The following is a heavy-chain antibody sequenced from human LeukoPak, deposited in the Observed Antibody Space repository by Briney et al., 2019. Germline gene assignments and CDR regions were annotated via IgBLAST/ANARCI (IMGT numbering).Heavy chain of an antibody. CDR1: GGTFSSYA. Sequence: GASVKVSCKASGGTFSSYAISWVRQAPGQGLEWMGGIISIFGTANYAQKFQGRVTITTDENTSTAYMELSSLRSEDTAVYYCARVVYSGYDFLSYWFDPWGQGTLVTVSS. CDR2: IISIFGTA. J-gene: IGHJ5*02. V-gene: IGHV1-69*05. CDR3: ARVVYSGYDFLSYWFDP. D-gene: IGHD5-12*01.